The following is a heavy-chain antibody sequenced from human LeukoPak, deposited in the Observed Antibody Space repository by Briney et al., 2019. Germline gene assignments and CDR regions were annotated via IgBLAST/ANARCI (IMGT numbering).Heavy chain of an antibody. V-gene: IGHV4-4*07. J-gene: IGHJ5*02. Sequence: PSETLSLTCTVSGGSMSRYYWSWIRQAAGKAPEWIGRVYSTGSSDYNPSLQSRVTMSVDTSKNQFSLNVSTVTAADTAIYCCARDRWFDTWGQGTLVTVSS. CDR2: VYSTGSS. CDR1: GGSMSRYY. CDR3: ARDRWFDT.